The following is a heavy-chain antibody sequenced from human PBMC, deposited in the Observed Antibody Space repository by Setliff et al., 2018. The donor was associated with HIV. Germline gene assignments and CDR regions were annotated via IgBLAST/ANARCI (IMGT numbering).Heavy chain of an antibody. Sequence: ASVKVSCKASGYAFTSYHINWVRQATGQGLEWMGWMNPNSGNTGYAQKFQGRVTMTRNTSVNTAYMELSSLRSEDTAVYYCARAQFYYASGSFYPSDYRYYMDVWGKGTTVTVSS. CDR3: ARAQFYYASGSFYPSDYRYYMDV. D-gene: IGHD3-10*01. J-gene: IGHJ6*03. CDR1: GYAFTSYH. CDR2: MNPNSGNT. V-gene: IGHV1-8*02.